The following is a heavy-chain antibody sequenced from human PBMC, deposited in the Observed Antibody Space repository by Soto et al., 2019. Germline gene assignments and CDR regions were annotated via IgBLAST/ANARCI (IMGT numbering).Heavy chain of an antibody. J-gene: IGHJ4*02. CDR1: GFSFDDYA. CDR3: AKDKMDSSGCQSLDY. CDR2: ISWNSGSI. D-gene: IGHD6-19*01. Sequence: ESGGGLVQPGRSLRLSCAASGFSFDDYAMHLVRQAPGKGLEWVSGISWNSGSIGHADSVKGRFTISRDNAKNSLSLQMNNLRAEDTALYYCAKDKMDSSGCQSLDYWGQGTLVTVSS. V-gene: IGHV3-9*01.